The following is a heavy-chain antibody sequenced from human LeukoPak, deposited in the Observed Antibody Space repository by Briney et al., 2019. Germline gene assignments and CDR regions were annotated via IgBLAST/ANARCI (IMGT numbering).Heavy chain of an antibody. D-gene: IGHD3-10*01. J-gene: IGHJ4*02. CDR2: IYSGGCT. CDR1: GFTVSSKS. CDR3: AKVAHYYGSGSYYEYYFDY. Sequence: PGGSLRLSCAASGFTVSSKSMSWVRQAPGKGLEWVSVIYSGGCTYYADSVKGRFTISRDNSKNTLYLQMNSLRAEDTAVYYCAKVAHYYGSGSYYEYYFDYWGQGTLVTVSS. V-gene: IGHV3-53*01.